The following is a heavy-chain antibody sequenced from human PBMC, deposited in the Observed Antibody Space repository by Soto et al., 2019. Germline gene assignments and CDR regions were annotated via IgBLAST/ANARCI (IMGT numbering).Heavy chain of an antibody. CDR1: GGSISSYY. CDR2: IYYSGST. J-gene: IGHJ6*03. CDR3: ARIVVDGHYYYYMDV. Sequence: SETLSLTCTVSGGSISSYYWSWIRQPPGKGLEWIGYIYYSGSTNYNPSLKSRVTISVDTSKNQFSLKLSSVTAADTAVYYCARIVVDGHYYYYMDVWGKGTTVTVSS. D-gene: IGHD2-2*01. V-gene: IGHV4-59*01.